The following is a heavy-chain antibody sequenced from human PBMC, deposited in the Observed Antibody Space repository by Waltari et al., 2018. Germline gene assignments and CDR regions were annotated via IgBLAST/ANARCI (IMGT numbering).Heavy chain of an antibody. CDR1: GFTFSSYW. Sequence: EVQLVESGGGLVQPGGSLRLSCAASGFTFSSYWMSWVRQAPGKGLEWVANIKQDGSEKYYVDVVKGRFTISRDNAKNSLYLQMNSLRAEDTAVYYCARLITGTIFSLDWYFDLWGRGTLVTVSS. V-gene: IGHV3-7*01. CDR3: ARLITGTIFSLDWYFDL. J-gene: IGHJ2*01. D-gene: IGHD1-7*01. CDR2: IKQDGSEK.